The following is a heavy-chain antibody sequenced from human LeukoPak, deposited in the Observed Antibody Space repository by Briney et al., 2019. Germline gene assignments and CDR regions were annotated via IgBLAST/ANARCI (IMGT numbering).Heavy chain of an antibody. V-gene: IGHV3-23*01. CDR1: GFTFSNYA. Sequence: GGSLRLSCAASGFTFSNYAMTWVRQAPGKGLEWVSTISGSGGTTNYADSVKGRFTISRDNSKNTLFLQMSSLRAEDTAVYYCAKIFRDFYDNSGYEIDSWGQGSLVTVSS. CDR2: ISGSGGTT. D-gene: IGHD3-22*01. CDR3: AKIFRDFYDNSGYEIDS. J-gene: IGHJ4*02.